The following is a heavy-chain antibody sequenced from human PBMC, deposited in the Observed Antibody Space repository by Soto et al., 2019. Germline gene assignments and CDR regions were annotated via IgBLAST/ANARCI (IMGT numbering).Heavy chain of an antibody. V-gene: IGHV4-59*08. J-gene: IGHJ4*02. D-gene: IGHD6-19*01. CDR3: ARQSSGQRLNFDY. CDR2: IYYSGST. Sequence: SETLSLTCTVSGGSISSYYWSWIRQPPGKGLEWIGYIYYSGSTNYNPSLKSRVTISVDTSKSQFSLKLSSVSAADTAVYYCARQSSGQRLNFDYWGQGTLVTVS. CDR1: GGSISSYY.